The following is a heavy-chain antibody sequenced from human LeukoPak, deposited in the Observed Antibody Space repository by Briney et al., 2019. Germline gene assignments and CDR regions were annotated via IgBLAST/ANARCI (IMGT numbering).Heavy chain of an antibody. Sequence: GGSLRLSCAASGFTFSDYYMSWIRQAPGKGLEWVSYISSSSSYTNYADSVKGRFTISRDNAKNSLYPQMNSLRAEDTAVYYCARGLAVAGTGAFDIWGQGTMVTVSS. CDR1: GFTFSDYY. CDR2: ISSSSSYT. D-gene: IGHD6-19*01. V-gene: IGHV3-11*05. CDR3: ARGLAVAGTGAFDI. J-gene: IGHJ3*02.